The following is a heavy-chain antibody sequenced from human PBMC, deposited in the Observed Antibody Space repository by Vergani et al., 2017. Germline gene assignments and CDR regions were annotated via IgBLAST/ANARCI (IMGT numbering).Heavy chain of an antibody. D-gene: IGHD2-2*02. CDR2: TSWDGGST. V-gene: IGHV3-43*01. J-gene: IGHJ4*02. CDR1: GFTFDDYA. CDR3: AKDRYRATNYFDY. Sequence: EVQLVESGGVVVQPGGSLGLSCAASGFTFDDYAMHWVRQAPGKGLKWVSLTSWDGGSTYYADSVKGRFTISRDNSKNSLSLQMNSLRPEDTALYYCAKDRYRATNYFDYWGQGTLVTVSS.